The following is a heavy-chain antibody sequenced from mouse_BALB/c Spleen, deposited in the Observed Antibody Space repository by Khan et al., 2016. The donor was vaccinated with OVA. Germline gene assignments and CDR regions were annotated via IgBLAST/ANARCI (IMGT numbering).Heavy chain of an antibody. V-gene: IGHV5-6*01. D-gene: IGHD4-1*01. CDR3: ARHLTGSFAY. CDR1: GFTFSNYG. Sequence: EVELVESGGDLVKPGGSLKLSCAASGFTFSNYGMSWVRQIPDKRLEWVATINSDGTYTYYPDSVKGRFTISRNNAKNTLYLEMSSLKSEDTAMYYWARHLTGSFAYGGQGNLVTGSA. CDR2: INSDGTYT. J-gene: IGHJ3*01.